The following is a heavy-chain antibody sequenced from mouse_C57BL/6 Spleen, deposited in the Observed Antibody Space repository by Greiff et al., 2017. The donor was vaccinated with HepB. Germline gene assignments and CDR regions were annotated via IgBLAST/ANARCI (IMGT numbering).Heavy chain of an antibody. V-gene: IGHV5-12*01. CDR1: GFTFSDYY. CDR3: ARIYDYDRAWFAY. D-gene: IGHD2-4*01. J-gene: IGHJ3*01. Sequence: DVQLQESGGGLVKPGGSLKLSCAASGFTFSDYYMYWVRQTPEKRLEWVAYISNGGGSTYYPDTVKGRFTISRDNAKNTLYLQMSRLKSEDTAMYYCARIYDYDRAWFAYWGQGTLVTVSA. CDR2: ISNGGGST.